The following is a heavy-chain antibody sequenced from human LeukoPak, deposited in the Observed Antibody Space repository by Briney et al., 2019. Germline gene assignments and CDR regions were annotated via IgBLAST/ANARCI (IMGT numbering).Heavy chain of an antibody. V-gene: IGHV3-23*01. D-gene: IGHD4/OR15-4a*01. CDR2: ISAGGGST. J-gene: IGHJ6*02. CDR3: AKGGPLTYYNYAMDV. CDR1: GFTFSSYN. Sequence: PGGSLRLSCAASGFTFSSYNLNWVRQAPGKGLEWVSVISAGGGSTYYADSVKGRFTISRDNFNDAVYLQMSSLRAEDTAVYYCAKGGPLTYYNYAMDVWGQGTTVTVSS.